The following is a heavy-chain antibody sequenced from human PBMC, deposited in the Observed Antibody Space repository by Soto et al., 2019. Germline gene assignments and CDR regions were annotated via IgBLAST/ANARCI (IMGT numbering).Heavy chain of an antibody. J-gene: IGHJ2*01. D-gene: IGHD3-3*01. CDR2: ISGNGGIT. Sequence: EVQLLESGGDLVQPGGSLRLSCGVSGFTFSNYVMSWVRQAPGKGLEWVSRISGNGGITFYSASVKGRFIISRDNPKSTLYLQMNSLKAEDTAVYYCAKGSGDWYFDLWGRGTLVTVSS. V-gene: IGHV3-23*01. CDR1: GFTFSNYV. CDR3: AKGSGDWYFDL.